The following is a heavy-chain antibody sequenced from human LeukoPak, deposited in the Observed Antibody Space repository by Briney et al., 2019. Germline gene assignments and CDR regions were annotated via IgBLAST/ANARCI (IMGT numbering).Heavy chain of an antibody. V-gene: IGHV1-8*01. D-gene: IGHD6-19*01. J-gene: IGHJ6*02. Sequence: ASVKVSCKASGYTFTSYDINWVRQATGQGLEWMGWMNPNSGNTGYAQKFQGRVTMTRNTSISTAYMELSSLRSEDTAVYYCARGRQWLVLNYYYGMDVWGQGTTVTVSS. CDR3: ARGRQWLVLNYYYGMDV. CDR1: GYTFTSYD. CDR2: MNPNSGNT.